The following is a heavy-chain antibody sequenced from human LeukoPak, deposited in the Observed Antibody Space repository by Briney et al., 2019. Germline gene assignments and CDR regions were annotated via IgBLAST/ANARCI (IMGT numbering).Heavy chain of an antibody. Sequence: PSETLSLTCTVSGGSISSSSYYWGWIRQPPGKGLEWIGSIYHSGSTYYNPSLKSRVTISVDTSKNQFSLKLSSVTAADTAVYYCARDRGDGYDYFWDYWGQGTLVTVSS. J-gene: IGHJ4*02. D-gene: IGHD5-12*01. CDR2: IYHSGST. CDR3: ARDRGDGYDYFWDY. V-gene: IGHV4-39*07. CDR1: GGSISSSSYY.